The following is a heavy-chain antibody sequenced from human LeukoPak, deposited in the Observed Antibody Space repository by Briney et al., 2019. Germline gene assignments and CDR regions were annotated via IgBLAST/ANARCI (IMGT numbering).Heavy chain of an antibody. CDR3: AREEGEGIAATWFDP. D-gene: IGHD6-13*01. CDR1: GGSISSSSYY. J-gene: IGHJ5*02. CDR2: IYYSGST. Sequence: SETLSLTCTVSGGSISSSSYYWGWIRQPPGKGLEWIGSIYYSGSTYYNPSLKSRVTISVDTSKNQFSLKLSSVTAADTAVYYCAREEGEGIAATWFDPWGQGTPVTVSS. V-gene: IGHV4-39*07.